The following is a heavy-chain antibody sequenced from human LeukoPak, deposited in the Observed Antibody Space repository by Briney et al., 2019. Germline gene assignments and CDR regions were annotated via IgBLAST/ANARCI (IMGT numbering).Heavy chain of an antibody. CDR3: PRGSEYSGYDYRGYY. CDR1: GFTFGSYW. Sequence: PGGSLRLSCAASGFTFGSYWMHWVRQAPGKGLVWVSRINSDGSITSYADSVKGRFTISRDNAKNTLYLQLNSLKADDTAVYYCPRGSEYSGYDYRGYYWGQGTQVTVSS. CDR2: INSDGSIT. D-gene: IGHD5-12*01. J-gene: IGHJ4*02. V-gene: IGHV3-74*01.